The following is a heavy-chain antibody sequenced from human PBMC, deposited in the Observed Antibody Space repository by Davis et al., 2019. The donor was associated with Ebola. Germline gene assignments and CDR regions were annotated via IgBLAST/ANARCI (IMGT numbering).Heavy chain of an antibody. J-gene: IGHJ4*02. CDR1: GYIFPNYR. CDR2: IFPGDPET. Sequence: GESPKIPCNAPGYIFPNYRIGRVRQKPGKGLEWMGIIFPGDPETRYSPSFQGHVTISADRSISTAHLQWSSLKASDTAMYYCALASVPVADPVSFDHWGQGTLVTVSS. CDR3: ALASVPVADPVSFDH. V-gene: IGHV5-51*01. D-gene: IGHD6-19*01.